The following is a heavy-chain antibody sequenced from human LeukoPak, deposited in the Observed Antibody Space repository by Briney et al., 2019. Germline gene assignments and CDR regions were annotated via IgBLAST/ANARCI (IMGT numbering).Heavy chain of an antibody. CDR3: TRDRVAGF. CDR1: GFTFRGYW. V-gene: IGHV3-7*01. Sequence: PGGSLRLPCAACGFTFRGYWMIWLRQATGKGLEWVDYIKPDGSEKYYVDSVKGRFTISRDNAKNSLYLQMNSLRADDTAVYYCTRDRVAGFWGQGTLVAVSS. J-gene: IGHJ4*02. CDR2: IKPDGSEK. D-gene: IGHD6-19*01.